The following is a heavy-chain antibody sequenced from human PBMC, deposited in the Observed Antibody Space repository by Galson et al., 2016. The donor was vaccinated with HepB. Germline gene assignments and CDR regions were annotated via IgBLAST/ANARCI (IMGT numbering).Heavy chain of an antibody. D-gene: IGHD3-10*01. J-gene: IGHJ4*02. CDR3: ANYLGYGSGRPGYFHS. CDR1: SFTSSSHA. CDR2: ISAASNT. V-gene: IGHV3-23*01. Sequence: SMTPSCAASSFTSSSHAMIWVRQAPGKGLEWVSVISAASNTYYTDSVKGRFTISRDNSKTTLYLEMNSLRVEDTAVYFCANYLGYGSGRPGYFHSWGQGTLVTVSP.